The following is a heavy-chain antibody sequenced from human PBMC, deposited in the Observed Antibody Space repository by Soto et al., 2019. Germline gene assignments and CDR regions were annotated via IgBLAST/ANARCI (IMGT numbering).Heavy chain of an antibody. V-gene: IGHV3-33*01. Sequence: QVQLVESGGGVVQPGRSLRLSCAASGFTFSSYGMHWVRQAPGKGLEWVAVIWHDGSNKYYADSVKGRFTISRDNSKTTLYLQMNSLRAEDTAVYYCARDIVVVPARIYYYYYGMDVWGQGTTVTVSS. D-gene: IGHD2-2*01. CDR1: GFTFSSYG. CDR2: IWHDGSNK. J-gene: IGHJ6*02. CDR3: ARDIVVVPARIYYYYYGMDV.